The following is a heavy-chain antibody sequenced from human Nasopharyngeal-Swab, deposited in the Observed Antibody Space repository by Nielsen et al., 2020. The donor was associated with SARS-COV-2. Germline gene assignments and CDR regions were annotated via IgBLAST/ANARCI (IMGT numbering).Heavy chain of an antibody. Sequence: SETLSLTCTVSGGSISSPSYYWAWIRKPPGKGPEWIGHIYYTGSTHYNPSLRSRVTTSVDTSKNQFSLELRSVTAADTGVYFCARLNYDFGGLYGVDVWGQGTTVTVSS. CDR1: GGSISSPSYY. CDR3: ARLNYDFGGLYGVDV. CDR2: IYYTGST. D-gene: IGHD3-3*01. J-gene: IGHJ6*02. V-gene: IGHV4-39*01.